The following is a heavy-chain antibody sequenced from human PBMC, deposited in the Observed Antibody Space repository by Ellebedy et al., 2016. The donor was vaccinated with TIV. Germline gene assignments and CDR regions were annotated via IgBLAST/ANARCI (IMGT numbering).Heavy chain of an antibody. CDR3: ATLAHPAGDVDY. D-gene: IGHD6-19*01. V-gene: IGHV1-69*04. CDR2: IIPILGMT. CDR1: GYTFTSFA. Sequence: ASVKVSCKASGYTFTSFAVHWLRQAPGQRLEWMGRIIPILGMTNYAQRFQGRVTITADRSTGTAYMEVNSLRSEDTAVYFCATLAHPAGDVDYWGQGTLVTVAS. J-gene: IGHJ4*02.